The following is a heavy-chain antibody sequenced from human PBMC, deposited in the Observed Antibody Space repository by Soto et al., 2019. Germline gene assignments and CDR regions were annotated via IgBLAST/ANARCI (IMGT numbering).Heavy chain of an antibody. D-gene: IGHD2-15*01. V-gene: IGHV1-8*01. J-gene: IGHJ4*02. CDR2: MNPNSGNT. CDR3: ARVMLGGHSDY. Sequence: QVQLVQSGAEVKKPGASVTVSCKASGYTFTNNVIIWVRQAPGQGLEWMGWMNPNSGNTGYAQKFQGRVTMTRNTSIRTAYIDLSSPSSDNTAVYYCARVMLGGHSDYWGQGTLVTVSS. CDR1: GYTFTNNV.